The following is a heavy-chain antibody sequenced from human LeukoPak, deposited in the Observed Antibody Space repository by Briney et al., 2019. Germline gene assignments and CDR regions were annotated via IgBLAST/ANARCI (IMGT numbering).Heavy chain of an antibody. CDR2: IYHSGST. D-gene: IGHD5-24*01. CDR3: AVYRRDGYKYFDY. V-gene: IGHV4-4*02. J-gene: IGHJ4*02. CDR1: GGSISSSNW. Sequence: SGTLSLTCAVSGGSISSSNWWSWVRQPPGKGLEWIGEIYHSGSTNYNPSPKRRVTISVDKSKNQFSLKLSSVTAADTAVYYCAVYRRDGYKYFDYWGQGTLVTVSS.